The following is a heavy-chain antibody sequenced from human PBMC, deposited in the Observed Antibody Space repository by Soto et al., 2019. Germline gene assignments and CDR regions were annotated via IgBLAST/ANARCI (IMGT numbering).Heavy chain of an antibody. J-gene: IGHJ4*02. Sequence: PGGSLRLSCAASGFTFSSYAMHWVRQAPGKGLEYVSAISSDGDNTYYANSVKGRFTISRDNSKNTLFLQMNSLRAEDTAVYYCAKPTSAYSGFDFDHWGQGTLVTVSS. CDR3: AKPTSAYSGFDFDH. V-gene: IGHV3-64*01. CDR1: GFTFSSYA. CDR2: ISSDGDNT. D-gene: IGHD5-12*01.